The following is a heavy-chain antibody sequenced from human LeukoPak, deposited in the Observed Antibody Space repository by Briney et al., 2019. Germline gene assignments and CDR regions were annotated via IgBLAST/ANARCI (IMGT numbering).Heavy chain of an antibody. CDR3: AKDRYYYDSSGYYYAQ. D-gene: IGHD3-22*01. J-gene: IGHJ4*02. CDR1: GFTFSSYG. V-gene: IGHV3-30*18. CDR2: ISYDGSNK. Sequence: GGSLRLSCAASGFTFSSYGMHWVRQAPGKGLEWVAVISYDGSNKYYADSVKGRFTISRDNSKNTLHLQMNSLRAEDTAVYYCAKDRYYYDSSGYYYAQWGQGTLVTVSS.